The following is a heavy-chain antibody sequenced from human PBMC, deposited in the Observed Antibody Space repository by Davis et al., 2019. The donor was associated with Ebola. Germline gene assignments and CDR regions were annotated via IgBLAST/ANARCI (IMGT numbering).Heavy chain of an antibody. CDR1: GFTFSNHG. CDR2: IWYDGRNQ. D-gene: IGHD3-22*01. J-gene: IGHJ5*02. V-gene: IGHV3-33*01. Sequence: GESLKISCAASGFTFSNHGMHWVRQSPGKGLEWVAIIWYDGRNQFYADSVKGRFTISRDNSRNTLYLQMNSLRAEDTAIYYCARDLDVNNYYSWSDPWGQGTLVTVSS. CDR3: ARDLDVNNYYSWSDP.